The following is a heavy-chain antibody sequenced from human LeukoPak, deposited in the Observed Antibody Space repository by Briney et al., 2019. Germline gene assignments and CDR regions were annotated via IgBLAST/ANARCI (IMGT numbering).Heavy chain of an antibody. CDR2: INTNTGNP. V-gene: IGHV7-4-1*02. CDR3: ARDPGDDFVVPGDP. D-gene: IGHD2-2*01. Sequence: ASVKVSCKASGYAFIDYAVNWVRQAPGQGLEWMGWINTNTGNPTYAQGFTGRFVFSLDTSVSTTYLQISSLKAEDTAVYYCARDPGDDFVVPGDPWGQGTLVTVSS. J-gene: IGHJ5*02. CDR1: GYAFIDYA.